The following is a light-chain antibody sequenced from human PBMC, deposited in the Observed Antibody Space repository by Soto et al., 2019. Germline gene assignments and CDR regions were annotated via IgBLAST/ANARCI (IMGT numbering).Light chain of an antibody. V-gene: IGKV3-11*02. Sequence: ESVSTHSPATLSLSPGERATLSCRASQSIGXDHLDWYKGKPGQAPRVLSXYESNRATGILARFSGSGSGRDFTLTINSLEPEDFAVYYCRQRSNWPSSTVGQGTRLEI. CDR1: QSIGXDH. J-gene: IGKJ5*01. CDR3: RQRSNWPSST. CDR2: YES.